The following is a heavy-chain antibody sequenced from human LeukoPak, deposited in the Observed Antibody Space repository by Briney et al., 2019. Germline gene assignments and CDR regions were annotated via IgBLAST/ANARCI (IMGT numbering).Heavy chain of an antibody. D-gene: IGHD4-23*01. CDR3: ATMVGPPAFDI. Sequence: GGSLRLSCAASGFTFSRYAMTWVRQAPGKGLEWVAVISYDGSNESYADSVKGRFTISRHTSKTTLYLQMSSLRAEDTAVYYCATMVGPPAFDIRGQGTMVTVSS. CDR2: ISYDGSNE. V-gene: IGHV3-30*03. CDR1: GFTFSRYA. J-gene: IGHJ3*02.